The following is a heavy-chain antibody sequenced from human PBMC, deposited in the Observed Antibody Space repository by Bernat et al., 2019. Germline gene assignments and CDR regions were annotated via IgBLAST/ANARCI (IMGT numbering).Heavy chain of an antibody. CDR3: ARLEVVIAICFDY. V-gene: IGHV4-39*01. D-gene: IGHD2-21*01. Sequence: QLQLQESGPGLVKPSETLSLTCTVSGGSISSSSYYWGWIRQPPGKGLEWIGSIYYSGSTYYNPSLKSRVTISVDTSKNQFSLKLSSVTAADTAVYYCARLEVVIAICFDYWGQGTLVTVSS. J-gene: IGHJ4*02. CDR2: IYYSGST. CDR1: GGSISSSSYY.